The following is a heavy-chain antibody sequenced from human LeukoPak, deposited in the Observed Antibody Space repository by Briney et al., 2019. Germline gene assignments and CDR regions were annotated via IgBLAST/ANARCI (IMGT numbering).Heavy chain of an antibody. Sequence: GGSLRLSCAASGFTFSSYGMHWVRQAPGKGLGWVAVISYDGSNKYYADSVKGRFTISRDNSKNTLYLQMNSLRAEDTAVYYCAKVSSGSYPDYWGQGTLVTVSS. V-gene: IGHV3-30*18. D-gene: IGHD1-26*01. CDR1: GFTFSSYG. CDR2: ISYDGSNK. J-gene: IGHJ4*02. CDR3: AKVSSGSYPDY.